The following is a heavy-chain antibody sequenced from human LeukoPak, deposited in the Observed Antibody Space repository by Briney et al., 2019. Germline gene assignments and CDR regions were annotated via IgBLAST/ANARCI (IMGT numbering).Heavy chain of an antibody. CDR3: AVCMVWGGRYYMDV. V-gene: IGHV1-69*05. J-gene: IGHJ6*03. CDR2: IIPIFDKT. CDR1: GYTFTGYY. Sequence: ASVKVSCKASGYTFTGYYTHWVRQAPGQGLEWMGGIIPIFDKTDYAQKFQGKVTITTEESTSTVYMELSSLRSEDTAVYYCAVCMVWGGRYYMDVWGTGTTVTVSS. D-gene: IGHD3-10*01.